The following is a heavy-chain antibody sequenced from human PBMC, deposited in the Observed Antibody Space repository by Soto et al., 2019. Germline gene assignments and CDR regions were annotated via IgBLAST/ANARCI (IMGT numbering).Heavy chain of an antibody. CDR1: EFSFSNFA. V-gene: IGHV3-23*01. CDR2: IGGGSEKI. J-gene: IGHJ4*02. CDR3: SSYWYSGSDNEFDY. Sequence: GGSLRLSCAASEFSFSNFAMSRVRQAPGKGLEWVSSIGGGSEKIYYSDSVKGRFTISRDNSKNTLYLQMNSLRAEDTAVYYCSSYWYSGSDNEFDYWGQGTLVTVSS. D-gene: IGHD1-26*01.